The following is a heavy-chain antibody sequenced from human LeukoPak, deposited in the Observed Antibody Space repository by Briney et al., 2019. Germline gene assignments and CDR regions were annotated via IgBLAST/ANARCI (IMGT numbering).Heavy chain of an antibody. D-gene: IGHD1-14*01. V-gene: IGHV1-46*01. CDR3: ARSSGRSPNRDYMDV. J-gene: IGHJ6*03. Sequence: ASVKVSCKASGFTITDYYMHWVRQAPGQGLEWMGIINPSGGTTNYAQRFQGRVTMTRDTSTSTVYMELSSLRSEDTAVYYCARSSGRSPNRDYMDVWGKGTTVTISS. CDR2: INPSGGTT. CDR1: GFTITDYY.